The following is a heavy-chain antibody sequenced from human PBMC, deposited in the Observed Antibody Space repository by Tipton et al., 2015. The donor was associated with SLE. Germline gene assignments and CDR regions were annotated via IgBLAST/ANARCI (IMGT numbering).Heavy chain of an antibody. CDR2: IFVSSTTI. J-gene: IGHJ4*02. CDR3: ATARVISAAWHYFDY. CDR1: GFTFSSYS. D-gene: IGHD2-2*01. V-gene: IGHV3-48*01. Sequence: SLRLSCAASGFTFSSYSMNWVRQAPGKGLEWVSYIFVSSTTIYYADSVKGRFTISRDNSKNTLYLQMNSLRTEDTALYFCATARVISAAWHYFDYWGQGTLVSVSS.